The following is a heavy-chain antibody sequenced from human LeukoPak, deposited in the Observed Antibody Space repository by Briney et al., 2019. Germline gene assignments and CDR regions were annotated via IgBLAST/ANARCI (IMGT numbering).Heavy chain of an antibody. CDR2: IYYNGNT. V-gene: IGHV4-59*01. D-gene: IGHD1-26*01. Sequence: SETLSLTCSVSDGSINSYYWNWIRRPPGKGLEWIGYIYYNGNTNYSPSLKSRVTMSVDTSKNLFSLRVSSVTAADTAVYYYARGRSNYYGMDVWGQGTTVTVSS. CDR1: DGSINSYY. CDR3: ARGRSNYYGMDV. J-gene: IGHJ6*02.